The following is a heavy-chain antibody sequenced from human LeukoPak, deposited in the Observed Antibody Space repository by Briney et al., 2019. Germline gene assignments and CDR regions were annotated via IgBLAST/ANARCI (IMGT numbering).Heavy chain of an antibody. V-gene: IGHV3-23*01. D-gene: IGHD6-19*01. J-gene: IGHJ4*02. Sequence: GGSLRLSCAASGFTLSDAWMNWVRQAPGKGLEWVSAISGSGGSTYYADSVKGRFTISRDNSKNTLYLQMNSLRAEDTAVYYCAKDRVAVAGTDFDYWGQGTLVTVSS. CDR1: GFTLSDAW. CDR2: ISGSGGST. CDR3: AKDRVAVAGTDFDY.